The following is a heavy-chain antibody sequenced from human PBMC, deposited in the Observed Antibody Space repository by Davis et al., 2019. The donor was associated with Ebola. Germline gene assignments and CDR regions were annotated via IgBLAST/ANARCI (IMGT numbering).Heavy chain of an antibody. CDR3: ARQIVVVVAASKTGRFDP. Sequence: GESLKISCQGSGYSFTSYWIGWVRQMPGKGLEWMGIIYPGDSDTRCSPSFQGQVTISADKSISTAYLQWSSLKASDTAMYYCARQIVVVVAASKTGRFDPWGQGTLVTVSS. V-gene: IGHV5-51*01. CDR2: IYPGDSDT. J-gene: IGHJ5*02. D-gene: IGHD2-15*01. CDR1: GYSFTSYW.